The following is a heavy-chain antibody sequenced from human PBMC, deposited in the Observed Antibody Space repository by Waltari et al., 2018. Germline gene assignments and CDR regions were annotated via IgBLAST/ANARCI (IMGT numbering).Heavy chain of an antibody. Sequence: QMQLQESGPRLLKPSETLSLTCTVSGVSITINTHYWAWIRQPPGKGLEGIGNVYFPWSPHYDPSLRGRVTLSVDSSKNQFSLRLTSVTAADSATYYCATIDETPGLTWGLYFDNWGPGAQVTVSS. CDR1: GVSITINTHY. CDR3: ATIDETPGLTWGLYFDN. V-gene: IGHV4-39*01. J-gene: IGHJ4*02. D-gene: IGHD1-26*01. CDR2: VYFPWSP.